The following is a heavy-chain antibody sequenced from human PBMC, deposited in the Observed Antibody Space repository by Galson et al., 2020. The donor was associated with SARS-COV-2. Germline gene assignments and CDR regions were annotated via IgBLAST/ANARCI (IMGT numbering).Heavy chain of an antibody. CDR2: IYYSGTT. V-gene: IGHV4-39*02. CDR3: VRSLLIGYSSSPGI. J-gene: IGHJ3*01. CDR1: GGSIGYVSYY. D-gene: IGHD4-4*01. Sequence: ETLSLTCTVSGGSIGYVSYYWGWIRQPPGKGLEWIGSIYYSGTTYYNSSLKSRVTMSIDTSKNHFSLNLTSVTAADTAVYYCVRSLLIGYSSSPGIWGQGIMVTVSS.